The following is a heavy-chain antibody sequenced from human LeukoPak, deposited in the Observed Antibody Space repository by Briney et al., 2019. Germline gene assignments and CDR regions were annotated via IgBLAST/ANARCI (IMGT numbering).Heavy chain of an antibody. Sequence: GGSLRLSCVASGFTFSSYGMHWVRQAPGEGLEWVAVISYDGSNKYYADSVKGRFTISRDNSKNTLYLQMNSLRAEDTAVYYCAKDSLYGAYFDYWGQGTLVTVSS. J-gene: IGHJ4*02. CDR1: GFTFSSYG. D-gene: IGHD4-17*01. CDR2: ISYDGSNK. CDR3: AKDSLYGAYFDY. V-gene: IGHV3-30*18.